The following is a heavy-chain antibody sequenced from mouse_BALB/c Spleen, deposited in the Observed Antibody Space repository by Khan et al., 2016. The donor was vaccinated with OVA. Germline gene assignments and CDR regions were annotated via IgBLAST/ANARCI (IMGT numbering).Heavy chain of an antibody. CDR2: VSTGGTYT. CDR1: GFTFSTYG. J-gene: IGHJ3*01. V-gene: IGHV5-6*01. Sequence: EVELVESGGDLVKPGGSLKLSCAASGFTFSTYGMSWVRQTPDSRLEWVATVSTGGTYTYSPDSVRGRFTISRDNAKNTLYLQMSSLRSEDTAMFYCARLAYYYDSEGFAYWGQGTLVTVSA. CDR3: ARLAYYYDSEGFAY. D-gene: IGHD1-1*01.